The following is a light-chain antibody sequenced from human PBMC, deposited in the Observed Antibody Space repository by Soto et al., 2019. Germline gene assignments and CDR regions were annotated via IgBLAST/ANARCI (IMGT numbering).Light chain of an antibody. J-gene: IGLJ1*01. CDR2: EVS. CDR3: SSHTMSSALQV. CDR1: SSDIGNYDF. V-gene: IGLV2-14*01. Sequence: QSALTQPASVSGSPGQSITISCTGTSSDIGNYDFVSWYQQVPGTAPKAMIYEVSSRPSGVSNRFSGSKSGNTASLTISGLQAEDEADYYCSSHTMSSALQVFGTGTKVTVL.